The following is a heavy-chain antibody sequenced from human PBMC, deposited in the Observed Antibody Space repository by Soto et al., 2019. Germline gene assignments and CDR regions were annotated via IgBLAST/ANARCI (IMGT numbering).Heavy chain of an antibody. Sequence: PSVKVSCKASGGTFSSYAISWVRQAPGQGLEWMGGIIPIFGTANYAQKFQGRVTITADESTSTAYMELSSLRSEDTAVYYCARAPLRDGYNSNWFDPWGQGTLVTVSS. CDR3: ARAPLRDGYNSNWFDP. J-gene: IGHJ5*02. CDR1: GGTFSSYA. CDR2: IIPIFGTA. D-gene: IGHD1-1*01. V-gene: IGHV1-69*13.